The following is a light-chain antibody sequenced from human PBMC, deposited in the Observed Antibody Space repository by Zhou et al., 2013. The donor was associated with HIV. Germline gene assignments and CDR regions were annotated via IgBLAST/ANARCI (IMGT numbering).Light chain of an antibody. Sequence: IQLTQSPSSLSASVGDRVTITCRASQDISNFVAWYQHHPGNVPKLLIYASSTLKSGAPSRFSGSGFGTDFTLNISSLEPEDVATYYCQKYNSAPRTFGQGTKVEIK. J-gene: IGKJ1*01. CDR3: QKYNSAPRT. CDR1: QDISNF. CDR2: ASS. V-gene: IGKV1-27*01.